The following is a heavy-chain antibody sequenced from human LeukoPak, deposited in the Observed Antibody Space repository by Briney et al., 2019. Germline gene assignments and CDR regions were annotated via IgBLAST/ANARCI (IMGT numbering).Heavy chain of an antibody. CDR1: GGSISSSSYY. V-gene: IGHV4-39*01. CDR3: ARLVLDAAAGTFCY. D-gene: IGHD6-13*01. CDR2: IYYSGST. Sequence: SETLSLTCTVSGGSISSSSYYWGWIRQPPGKGLEWIGSIYYSGSTYYNPSLKSRVTISVDTSKNQFSLKLSSVTAADTAVYYCARLVLDAAAGTFCYWGQGTLVTVSS. J-gene: IGHJ4*02.